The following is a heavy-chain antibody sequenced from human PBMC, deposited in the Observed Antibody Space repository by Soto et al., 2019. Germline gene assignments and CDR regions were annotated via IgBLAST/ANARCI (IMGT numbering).Heavy chain of an antibody. D-gene: IGHD6-19*01. J-gene: IGHJ3*02. CDR3: ARAPRYSSGWTGDDAFDI. CDR2: TYYRSKWYN. V-gene: IGHV6-1*01. Sequence: PSQTLSLTCAISGDSVSSNSAAWNWIRQSPSRGLEWLGRTYYRSKWYNDYAVSVKSRITINPDTSKNQFSLQLNSVTPEDTAVYYCARAPRYSSGWTGDDAFDIWGQGTMVTVSS. CDR1: GDSVSSNSAA.